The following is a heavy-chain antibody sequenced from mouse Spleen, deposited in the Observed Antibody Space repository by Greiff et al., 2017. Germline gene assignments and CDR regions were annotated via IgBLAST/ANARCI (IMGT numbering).Heavy chain of an antibody. CDR3: ANPRFYYYGSSYRYWYFDV. CDR2: INPNNGGT. D-gene: IGHD1-1*01. V-gene: IGHV1-22*01. CDR1: GYTFTDYN. J-gene: IGHJ1*01. Sequence: EVQLQQSGPELVKPGASVKMSCKASGYTFTDYNMHWVKQSHGKSLEWIGYINPNNGGTSYNQKFKGKATLTVNKSSSTAYMELRSLTSEDSAVYYCANPRFYYYGSSYRYWYFDVWGAGTTVTVSS.